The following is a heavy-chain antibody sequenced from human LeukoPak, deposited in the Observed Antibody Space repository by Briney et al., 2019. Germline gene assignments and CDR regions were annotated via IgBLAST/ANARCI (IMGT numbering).Heavy chain of an antibody. V-gene: IGHV1-69*05. CDR2: IISIFGTA. CDR3: ARGNWDSSGWYYDY. J-gene: IGHJ4*02. CDR1: GGTYSSYA. D-gene: IGHD6-19*01. Sequence: SVKVSCKASGGTYSSYAISWVRQAPGQGLEWMGRIISIFGTANHAQKFQGRVTITTDESTNTAYMELSSLRSEDTAVYYCARGNWDSSGWYYDYWGQGTLVTVSS.